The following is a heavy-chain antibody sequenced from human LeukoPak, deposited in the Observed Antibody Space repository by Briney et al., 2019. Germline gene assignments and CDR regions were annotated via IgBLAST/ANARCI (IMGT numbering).Heavy chain of an antibody. CDR3: ARIPPYCTNGVCYDY. CDR2: ISADNGNT. CDR1: GYTFTSYG. D-gene: IGHD2-8*01. Sequence: GASVKVSCKASGYTFTSYGISWVRQAPGQGLEWMGWISADNGNTNYAQKLQGRVTMTTDTSPSTAYMELRSLRSDDTAVYYCARIPPYCTNGVCYDYWGQGTLVTVSS. J-gene: IGHJ4*02. V-gene: IGHV1-18*01.